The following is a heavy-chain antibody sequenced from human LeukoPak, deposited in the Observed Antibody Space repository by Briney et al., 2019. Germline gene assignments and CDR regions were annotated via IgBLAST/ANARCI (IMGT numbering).Heavy chain of an antibody. D-gene: IGHD3-22*01. J-gene: IGHJ4*02. CDR3: ARSSENDSRNY. CDR1: GFTVSSNY. V-gene: IGHV3-66*01. CDR2: IYSGGST. Sequence: GGSLRLSCAASGFTVSSNYMSWVRQAPGGGLEWVSVIYSGGSTYYADSVKGRFTISRDNSKNTLYLQMNSLRAEDTAVYYCARSSENDSRNYWGQGTLVTVSS.